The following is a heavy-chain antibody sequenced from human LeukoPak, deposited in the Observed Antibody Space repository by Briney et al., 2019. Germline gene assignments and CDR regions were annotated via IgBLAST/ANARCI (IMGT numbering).Heavy chain of an antibody. V-gene: IGHV3-7*03. D-gene: IGHD6-19*01. CDR3: ARVGYSSGCNLCWFDP. Sequence: GGSLRLSCAASGFTFSSYAMSWVRQAPGKGLEWVANIKQDGSEKYYVDSVKGRFTISRDNAKNSLYLQMNSLRAEDTAVYYCARVGYSSGCNLCWFDPWGQGTLVTVSS. CDR2: IKQDGSEK. CDR1: GFTFSSYA. J-gene: IGHJ5*02.